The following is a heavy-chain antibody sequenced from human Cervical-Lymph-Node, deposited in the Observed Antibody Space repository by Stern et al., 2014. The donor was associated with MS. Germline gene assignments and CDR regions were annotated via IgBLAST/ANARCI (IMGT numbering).Heavy chain of an antibody. D-gene: IGHD3-16*02. CDR3: ARAGPYDYIWGNFRHRAFYFDS. V-gene: IGHV4-59*01. CDR2: LYYSGST. J-gene: IGHJ4*02. Sequence: QVQLQESGPGLVKPSETLSLMCSVSSGFIGNNYWSWIRQPPGKGLEWIGPLYYSGSTYYNPSLKSRVTISLDTSKNQLSLSLSSVTAADTAVYYCARAGPYDYIWGNFRHRAFYFDSWGQGALVTVSS. CDR1: SGFIGNNY.